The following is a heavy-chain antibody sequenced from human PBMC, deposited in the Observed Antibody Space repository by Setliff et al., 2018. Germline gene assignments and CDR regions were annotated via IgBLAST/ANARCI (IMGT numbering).Heavy chain of an antibody. J-gene: IGHJ4*02. CDR3: AKERYFDWFFEN. D-gene: IGHD3-9*01. CDR2: INHRGST. CDR1: GGSFTNYY. Sequence: SETLSLTCTVYGGSFTNYYWSWIRQPPGKGLEWIEEINHRGSTNYNPSFKGRVTISLDTSTNQFSLNLNSVTAADTAVYYCAKERYFDWFFENWGQGTLVTVSS. V-gene: IGHV4-34*01.